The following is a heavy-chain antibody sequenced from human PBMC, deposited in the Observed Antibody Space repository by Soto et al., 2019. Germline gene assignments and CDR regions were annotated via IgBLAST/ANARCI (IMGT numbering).Heavy chain of an antibody. J-gene: IGHJ5*02. Sequence: QLQLQESGPGLVKPSETLSLTCTVSGGSISSSSYYWGWIRQPPGKGLEWIGSIYYSGSTYYNPSLKSRGTISVDTSKKQFSLKLSSVTAADTAVYYCARPKGYCSGGSCYPLYNWFDPWGQGTLVTVSS. D-gene: IGHD2-15*01. CDR2: IYYSGST. V-gene: IGHV4-39*01. CDR1: GGSISSSSYY. CDR3: ARPKGYCSGGSCYPLYNWFDP.